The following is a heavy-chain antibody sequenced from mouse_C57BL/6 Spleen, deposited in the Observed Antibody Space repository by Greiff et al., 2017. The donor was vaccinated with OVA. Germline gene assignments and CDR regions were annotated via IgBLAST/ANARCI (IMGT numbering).Heavy chain of an antibody. CDR1: GFTFSDFY. Sequence: EVQRVESGGGLVQSGRSLRLSCATSGFTFSDFYMEWVRQAPGKGLEWIAASRNKANDYTTEYSASVKGRFIVSRDTSQSILYLQMNALRAEDTAIYYCARDAGSGQAWFAYWGQGTLVTVSA. V-gene: IGHV7-1*01. CDR2: SRNKANDYTT. D-gene: IGHD3-2*02. J-gene: IGHJ3*01. CDR3: ARDAGSGQAWFAY.